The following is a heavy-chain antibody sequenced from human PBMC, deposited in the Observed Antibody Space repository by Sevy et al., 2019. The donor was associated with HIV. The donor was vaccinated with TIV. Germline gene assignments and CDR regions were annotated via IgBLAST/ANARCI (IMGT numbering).Heavy chain of an antibody. CDR2: ISKSSSYI. CDR3: TRGSGIDYYEKGMDL. D-gene: IGHD3-10*01. CDR1: GSSFESFA. J-gene: IGHJ6*02. Sequence: GGSLRLSCAASGSSFESFAMNWVRQAPGKGLGWVAYISKSSSYIYYADSVKGRFTISRDNAKNSLFLQMNSLGAEDTAIYYCTRGSGIDYYEKGMDLWGQGTTVTVSS. V-gene: IGHV3-21*04.